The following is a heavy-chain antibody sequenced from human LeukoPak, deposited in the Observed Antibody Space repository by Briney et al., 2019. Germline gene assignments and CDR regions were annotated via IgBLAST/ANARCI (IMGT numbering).Heavy chain of an antibody. J-gene: IGHJ3*02. D-gene: IGHD3-3*01. CDR1: GFTFSSYG. Sequence: GGSLRLSCAASGFTFSSYGMHWVRQAPGKGLEWVAVISYDGSNKYYADSVKGRFTISRDNSKNTLYLQMNSLRAEDTAVYYCARERHHTIFGVVIRPAFDIWGQGTMVTVSS. CDR3: ARERHHTIFGVVIRPAFDI. V-gene: IGHV3-30*03. CDR2: ISYDGSNK.